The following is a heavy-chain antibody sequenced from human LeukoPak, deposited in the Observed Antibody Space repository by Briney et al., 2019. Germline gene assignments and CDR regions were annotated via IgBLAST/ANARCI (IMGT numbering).Heavy chain of an antibody. V-gene: IGHV4-59*08. CDR2: IYYSGST. Sequence: PSETLSLTCTVSGGSMSSYYWSWIRQPPGKGLERIGYIYYSGSTNYNPSLKSRVTISVDTSKNQFSLKLNSVTAADTAVYYCARHWLDSGTPDRFDYWGQGTLVTVSS. J-gene: IGHJ4*02. CDR3: ARHWLDSGTPDRFDY. CDR1: GGSMSSYY. D-gene: IGHD3-10*01.